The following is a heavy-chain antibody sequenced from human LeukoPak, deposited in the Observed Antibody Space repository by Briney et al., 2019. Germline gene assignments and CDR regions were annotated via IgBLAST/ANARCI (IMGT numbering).Heavy chain of an antibody. Sequence: GRSLRLSCAASGCTFSSYGMHWVRQAPGKGLEWVAVISYDGSNKYYADSVKGRFTVSRDNSKNTLYLQMNSLRAEDTAVYYCAKDGLVVWGQGTLVTVSS. CDR1: GCTFSSYG. CDR2: ISYDGSNK. V-gene: IGHV3-30*18. J-gene: IGHJ4*02. D-gene: IGHD2-15*01. CDR3: AKDGLVV.